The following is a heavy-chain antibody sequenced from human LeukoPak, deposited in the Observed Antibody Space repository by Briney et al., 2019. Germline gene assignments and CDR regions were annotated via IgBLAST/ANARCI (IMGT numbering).Heavy chain of an antibody. CDR2: ISAYNGET. CDR3: ARVAEHHPQYYFDY. CDR1: GFTFTNDG. D-gene: IGHD1-26*01. Sequence: ASVKVSCKTSGFTFTNDGFNWVRQAPGEGLEWLGWISAYNGETKYAQLFQDRVTMTTDTSTSTVYMELRSLRSDDTAVYYCARVAEHHPQYYFDYWGQGTLVTVSS. J-gene: IGHJ4*02. V-gene: IGHV1-18*01.